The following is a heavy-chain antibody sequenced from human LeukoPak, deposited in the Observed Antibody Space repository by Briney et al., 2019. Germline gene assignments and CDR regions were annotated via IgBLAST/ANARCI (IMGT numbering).Heavy chain of an antibody. CDR1: GFTFSSYE. V-gene: IGHV3-48*03. CDR3: ARDLDGDYGWHFDL. D-gene: IGHD4-17*01. CDR2: ISSSGSSI. Sequence: GGSLRLSCAASGFTFSSYEMNWVRQAPGKGLEWVSYISSSGSSIYYADSVRGRFTISRDNAKNSLSLQMNSLRVEDTAVYYCARDLDGDYGWHFDLWGRGTPVTVSS. J-gene: IGHJ2*01.